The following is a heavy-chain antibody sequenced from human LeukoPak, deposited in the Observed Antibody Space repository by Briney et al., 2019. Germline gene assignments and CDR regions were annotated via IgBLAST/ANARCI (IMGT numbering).Heavy chain of an antibody. D-gene: IGHD3-22*01. CDR1: GFTISSYS. V-gene: IGHV3-23*01. Sequence: GGSLSFSCAASGFTISSYSMRCCRRAPGRGLVGVSAIIGSGGSTYYEASVKGRVTISRDKSKNTLNLQMNSLRAADTAVYSCAKDGTYYYDSSGYPHSFDYWGQGTLVTVSS. J-gene: IGHJ4*02. CDR2: IIGSGGST. CDR3: AKDGTYYYDSSGYPHSFDY.